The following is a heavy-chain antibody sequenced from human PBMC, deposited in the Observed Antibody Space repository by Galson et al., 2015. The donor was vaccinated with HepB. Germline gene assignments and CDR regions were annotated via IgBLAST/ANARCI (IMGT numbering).Heavy chain of an antibody. CDR1: GFTFSNYG. D-gene: IGHD1-26*01. CDR2: IWSNGNTK. J-gene: IGHJ4*01. Sequence: SLRLSCAVSGFTFSNYGMHWVRQAPGKGLEWVAVIWSNGNTKDYLDSVKGRFTISRDNSKNTLYLQMNSLRAEDTAVYYCTTDRGGSPFDYWGHGTLVTVSS. CDR3: TTDRGGSPFDY. V-gene: IGHV3-33*01.